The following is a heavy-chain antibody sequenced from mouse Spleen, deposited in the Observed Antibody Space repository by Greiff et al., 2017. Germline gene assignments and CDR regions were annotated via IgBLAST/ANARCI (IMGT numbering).Heavy chain of an antibody. CDR1: GFSFNTYA. CDR2: IRSKSNNYAT. J-gene: IGHJ3*01. CDR3: VRHGYPAWFAY. V-gene: IGHV10-1*01. D-gene: IGHD2-2*01. Sequence: EVKLLESGGGLVQPKGSLKLSCAASGFSFNTYAMNWVRQAPGKGLEWVARIRSKSNNYATYYADSVKDRFTISRDDSESMLYLQMNNLKTEDTAMYYCVRHGYPAWFAYWGQGTLVTVSA.